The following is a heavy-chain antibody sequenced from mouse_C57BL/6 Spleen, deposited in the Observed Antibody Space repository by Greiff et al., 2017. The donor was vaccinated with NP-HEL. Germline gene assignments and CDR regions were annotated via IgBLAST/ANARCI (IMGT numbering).Heavy chain of an antibody. D-gene: IGHD2-4*01. CDR3: ARMDYEDY. CDR2: INPNNGGT. V-gene: IGHV1-26*01. CDR1: GYTFTDYY. Sequence: VQLQQSGPELVKPGASVKISCKASGYTFTDYYMNWVKQSHGKSLEWIGDINPNNGGTSYNQKFKGKATLTVDKSSSTAYMELRSLTSEDSAVYYCARMDYEDYWGQGTTLTVSS. J-gene: IGHJ2*01.